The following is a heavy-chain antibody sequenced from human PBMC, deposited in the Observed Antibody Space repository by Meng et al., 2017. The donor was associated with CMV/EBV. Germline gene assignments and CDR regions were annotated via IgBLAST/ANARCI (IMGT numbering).Heavy chain of an antibody. D-gene: IGHD2-2*01. CDR2: IYSGGST. CDR1: GFTVSSHY. J-gene: IGHJ6*02. V-gene: IGHV3-66*02. Sequence: GESLKISCAASGFTVSSHYTSWVRQAPGKGLEWVSVIYSGGSTYYADSVKGRFTISRDNSKNTLYLQMNSLRAEDTAVYYCARDGARYCSSTSCYLNYYYGMDVWGQGTTVTVSS. CDR3: ARDGARYCSSTSCYLNYYYGMDV.